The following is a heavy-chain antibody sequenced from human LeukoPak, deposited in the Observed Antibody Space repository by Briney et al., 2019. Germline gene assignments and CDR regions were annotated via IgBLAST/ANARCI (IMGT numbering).Heavy chain of an antibody. Sequence: KTSETLSLTCTVSGGSISSYYWNWIRQPPGKGLEWIGYIYYSGSTNYNPSLKSRVTISVDTSKNQFSLQLSSVTAADTAVYYCAHSGPTAYFDYWGQGTLVTVSS. V-gene: IGHV4-59*01. CDR1: GGSISSYY. D-gene: IGHD2-15*01. CDR2: IYYSGST. CDR3: AHSGPTAYFDY. J-gene: IGHJ4*02.